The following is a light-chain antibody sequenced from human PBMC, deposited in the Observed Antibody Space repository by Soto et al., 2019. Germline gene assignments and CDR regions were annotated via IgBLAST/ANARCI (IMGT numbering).Light chain of an antibody. CDR3: QQYSTWLS. J-gene: IGKJ4*01. Sequence: EIVMTQSPATPSVSPGERVTLSCRASQSVGTTLAWYQQKPGQPPRLLIRGASTRATGIPDRFGGSGSGTEFTLTISSLQSEDFAVYYCQQYSTWLSFGGGTKVEIK. CDR1: QSVGTT. V-gene: IGKV3-15*01. CDR2: GAS.